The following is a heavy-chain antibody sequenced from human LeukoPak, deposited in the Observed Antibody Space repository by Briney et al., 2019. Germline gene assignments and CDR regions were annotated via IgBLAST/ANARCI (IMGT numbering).Heavy chain of an antibody. D-gene: IGHD3-3*01. CDR3: ARDLGYDFWSGYYGGDY. J-gene: IGHJ4*02. Sequence: ASVKVSCKASVYTFTSYGISWVRQAPGQGLAWMGWISAYNGNTNYAQKLQGRVTMTTDTSTSTAYMELRSLRSDDTAVYYCARDLGYDFWSGYYGGDYWGQGTLVTVSS. CDR2: ISAYNGNT. V-gene: IGHV1-18*01. CDR1: VYTFTSYG.